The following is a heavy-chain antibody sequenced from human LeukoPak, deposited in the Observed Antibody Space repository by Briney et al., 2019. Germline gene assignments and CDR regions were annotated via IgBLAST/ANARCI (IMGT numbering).Heavy chain of an antibody. Sequence: GGSLRLSCAASGFTFSSYAMSWVRQAPGKGLEWVSAISGSGGSTSYADSVKGPFTISRDNSKNTLYLQMNSPRAEDTAVYYCAKGRLRSFPYYFDYWGQGTLVTVSS. CDR3: AKGRLRSFPYYFDY. CDR1: GFTFSSYA. J-gene: IGHJ4*02. D-gene: IGHD4-17*01. CDR2: ISGSGGST. V-gene: IGHV3-23*01.